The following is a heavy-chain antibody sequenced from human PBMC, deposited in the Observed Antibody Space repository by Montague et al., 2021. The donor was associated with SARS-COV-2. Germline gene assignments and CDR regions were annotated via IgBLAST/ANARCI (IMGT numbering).Heavy chain of an antibody. J-gene: IGHJ4*02. CDR1: GGSFSGYS. CDR3: ARGARQGYGFRLGSFDY. D-gene: IGHD3-10*01. CDR2: INHGGST. V-gene: IGHV4-34*01. Sequence: SETLSLTCAVSGGSFSGYSWNWIRQPPGKGLEWIGEINHGGSTNYNPSLKSRVTMSVDTSKNQFSLKLSSVTAADTAVYYCARGARQGYGFRLGSFDYWGQGTLVTVSS.